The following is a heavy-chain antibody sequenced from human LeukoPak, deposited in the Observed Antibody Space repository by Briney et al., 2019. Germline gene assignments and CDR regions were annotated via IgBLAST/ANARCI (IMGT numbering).Heavy chain of an antibody. J-gene: IGHJ6*03. D-gene: IGHD3-10*01. CDR3: AKDSAFYYIDV. CDR1: GFTFNNYG. V-gene: IGHV3-30*02. Sequence: GGSLRLSCAASGFTFNNYGMHWIRQAPGKGLEWVAFIRYNGNNQYYADSVKGRFTISRDNSKNTLYLQMNSLKGDDTAVYYCAKDSAFYYIDVWGKGTTVIISS. CDR2: IRYNGNNQ.